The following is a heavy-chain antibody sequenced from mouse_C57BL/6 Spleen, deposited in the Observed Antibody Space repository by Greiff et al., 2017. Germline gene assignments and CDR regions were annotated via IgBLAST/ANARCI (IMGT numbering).Heavy chain of an antibody. CDR1: GYTFTSYW. CDR2: IHPNSGST. D-gene: IGHD1-1*01. V-gene: IGHV1-64*01. Sequence: QVQLQQPGAELVKPGASVKLSCKASGYTFTSYWMHWVKQRPGQGLEWIGMIHPNSGSTNYNEKFKSKATLTVDKSSSTAYMQLSSLTSEDSAVYYCAPIYYYGSSTVWGTGTTVTVSS. CDR3: APIYYYGSSTV. J-gene: IGHJ1*03.